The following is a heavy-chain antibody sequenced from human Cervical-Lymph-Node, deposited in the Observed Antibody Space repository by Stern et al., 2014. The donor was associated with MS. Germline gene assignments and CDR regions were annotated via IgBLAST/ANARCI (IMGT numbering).Heavy chain of an antibody. CDR2: ISFDGSES. D-gene: IGHD3-16*01. CDR1: GFTFGSHA. CDR3: ARDEFSTVWEVCDF. Sequence: DQLVESGGGVVQPGGSLRLSCAASGFTFGSHAMHWVRQAPGKGLQWVAVISFDGSESYYADSVKGRFTISRDNSKNTLYLQMSSLRAEDTAVYFCARDEFSTVWEVCDFWGQGTLVTVSS. V-gene: IGHV3-30*03. J-gene: IGHJ4*02.